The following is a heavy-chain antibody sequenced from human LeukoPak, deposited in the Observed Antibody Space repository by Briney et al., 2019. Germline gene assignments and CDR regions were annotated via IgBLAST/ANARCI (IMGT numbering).Heavy chain of an antibody. Sequence: SETLSLTCTVSGGSISSYYWSWIRQPPGKGLEWIGYIYYSGSTNYNPSLKSRVTISVDTSKNQFSLKLSSVTAADTAVYYCAREAVAGFLDYWGQGTLVTVSS. CDR1: GGSISSYY. CDR3: AREAVAGFLDY. CDR2: IYYSGST. V-gene: IGHV4-59*01. J-gene: IGHJ4*02. D-gene: IGHD6-19*01.